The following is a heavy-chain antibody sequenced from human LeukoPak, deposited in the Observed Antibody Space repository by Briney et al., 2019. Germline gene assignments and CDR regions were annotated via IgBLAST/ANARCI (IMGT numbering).Heavy chain of an antibody. J-gene: IGHJ3*02. CDR1: GGSITNYY. CDR2: IYSSGST. V-gene: IGHV4-4*07. Sequence: PSETLSLTCTVSGGSITNYYWSWIRQPPGKGLEWIGRIYSSGSTNYNPSLKSRVTISVDTSKKQFSLKLSSVTAADTAVYYCARGCDGRGYYSYAFDMWGQGTMVIVSS. CDR3: ARGCDGRGYYSYAFDM. D-gene: IGHD3-22*01.